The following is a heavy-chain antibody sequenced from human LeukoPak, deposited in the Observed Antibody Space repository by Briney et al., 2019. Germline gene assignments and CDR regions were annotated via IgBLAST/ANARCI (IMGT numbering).Heavy chain of an antibody. CDR2: MNPNSGNT. D-gene: IGHD3-10*01. CDR1: GYTFTSYD. J-gene: IGHJ4*02. V-gene: IGHV1-8*01. Sequence: GASVKVSCKASGYTFTSYDINWVRQATGQGLEWMGWMNPNSGNTNYAQKFQGRVTMTRDTSISTAYMELSRLRSDDTAVYYCARDTTSYGSGSYDGVTSDYWGQGTLVTVSS. CDR3: ARDTTSYGSGSYDGVTSDY.